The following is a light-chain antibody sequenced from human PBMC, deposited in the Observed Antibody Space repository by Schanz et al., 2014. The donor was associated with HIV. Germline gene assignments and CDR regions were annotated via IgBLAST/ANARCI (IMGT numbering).Light chain of an antibody. Sequence: QSVLTQPASVSGSPGQSISISCTGTSSDVGSYDYVSWYQQHPGKAPKLMIYAVSVRPSGVPARFSGSKSGNTASLTVSAVQPEDEADYYCSSYGGFNNFVVFGGGTKLTVL. V-gene: IGLV2-8*01. J-gene: IGLJ2*01. CDR2: AVS. CDR3: SSYGGFNNFVV. CDR1: SSDVGSYDY.